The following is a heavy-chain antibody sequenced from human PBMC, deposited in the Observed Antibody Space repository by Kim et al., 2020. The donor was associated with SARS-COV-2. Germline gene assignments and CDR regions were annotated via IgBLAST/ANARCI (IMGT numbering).Heavy chain of an antibody. V-gene: IGHV3-33*01. J-gene: IGHJ5*02. D-gene: IGHD6-6*01. CDR2: IWYDGSNK. Sequence: GGSLRLSCAASGFTFSSYGMHWVRQAPGKGLEWVAVIWYDGSNKYYADSVKGRFTISRDNSKNTLYLQMNSLRAEDTAVYYCARESIAARGSWFDPWGQGTLVTVSS. CDR3: ARESIAARGSWFDP. CDR1: GFTFSSYG.